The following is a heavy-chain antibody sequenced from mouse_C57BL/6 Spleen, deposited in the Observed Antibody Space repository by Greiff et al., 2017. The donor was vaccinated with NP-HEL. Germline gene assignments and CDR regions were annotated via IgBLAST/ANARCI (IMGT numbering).Heavy chain of an antibody. CDR3: ARRGSSMDY. CDR2: ISDGGSYT. J-gene: IGHJ4*01. V-gene: IGHV5-4*03. Sequence: EVQLVESGGGLVKPGGSLKLSCAASGFTFSSYAMSWVRQTPEKRLEWVATISDGGSYTYYPDNVKGRFTISRDNAKNNLYLQMSHLKSEDTAIYYCARRGSSMDYWGQGTSVTVSS. CDR1: GFTFSSYA.